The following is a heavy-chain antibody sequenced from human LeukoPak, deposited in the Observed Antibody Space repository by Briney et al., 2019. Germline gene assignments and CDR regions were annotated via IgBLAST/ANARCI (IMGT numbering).Heavy chain of an antibody. CDR2: INWNGGST. CDR3: ARGEYYDSSGYYYLVWDY. J-gene: IGHJ4*02. V-gene: IGHV3-20*04. Sequence: PGGTLRLSCAASGFTFSSYGMSWVRQAPGKGLEWVSGINWNGGSTAYADSVKGRFTISRDNAKNSLYLQMSSLRAEDTALYYCARGEYYDSSGYYYLVWDYWGQGTLVTVSS. D-gene: IGHD3-22*01. CDR1: GFTFSSYG.